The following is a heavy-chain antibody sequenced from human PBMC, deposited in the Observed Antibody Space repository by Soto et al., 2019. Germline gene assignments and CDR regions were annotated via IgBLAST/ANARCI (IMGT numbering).Heavy chain of an antibody. J-gene: IGHJ3*02. CDR3: ASVSSSSLSDAFDI. V-gene: IGHV4-39*01. Sequence: SETLSLTCTVSGGAISSSSYYWGWIRQPPGKGLEWIGSISYSWSTYYTPSLKSRVTISVDTSKNQFSLKLSSVTAADTAVYYCASVSSSSLSDAFDIWGKGTMVTISS. D-gene: IGHD6-6*01. CDR1: GGAISSSSYY. CDR2: ISYSWST.